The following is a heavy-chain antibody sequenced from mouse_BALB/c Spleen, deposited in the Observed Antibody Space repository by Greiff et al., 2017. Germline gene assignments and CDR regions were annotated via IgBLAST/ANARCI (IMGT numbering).Heavy chain of an antibody. CDR1: GFSLSRYS. D-gene: IGHD2-4*01. J-gene: IGHJ4*01. V-gene: IGHV2-6-4*01. CDR3: ARSDYDGYYAMDD. CDR2: LWGGGST. Sequence: VMLVESGPGLVAPSQSLSITCTVSGFSLSRYSVHWVRQPPGKGLEWLGMLWGGGSTDYNSALKSRLSISKDNSKSQVYLKMNSLQTEDTAMYYGARSDYDGYYAMDDWGEGTSVTVSS.